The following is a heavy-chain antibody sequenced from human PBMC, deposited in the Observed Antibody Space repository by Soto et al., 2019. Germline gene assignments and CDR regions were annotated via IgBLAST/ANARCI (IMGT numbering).Heavy chain of an antibody. CDR1: GGSISSGGYS. D-gene: IGHD3-16*02. CDR2: IYHSGST. V-gene: IGHV4-30-2*01. CDR3: AGMITFGGVISFDY. J-gene: IGHJ4*02. Sequence: SETLSLTCAVSGGSISSGGYSWSWIRQPPGKGLEWIGYIYHSGSTYYNPSLKSRVTISVDRSKNQFSLKLSSVTAADTAVYYCAGMITFGGVISFDYWGQGTLVTVSS.